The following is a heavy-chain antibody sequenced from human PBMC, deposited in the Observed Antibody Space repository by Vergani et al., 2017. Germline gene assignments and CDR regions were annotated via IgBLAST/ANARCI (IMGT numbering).Heavy chain of an antibody. Sequence: EVQLVESGGGLVQPGGSLRLSCAASGFTFSSYAMSWVRQAPGKGLEWVSAISGSGGSTYYADSVKGRFTISRDNSKNTLYLQMNSLRAEDTAVYYCANSEGAGVTIFGVVIPEFDYWGQGTLVTVSS. J-gene: IGHJ4*02. D-gene: IGHD3-3*01. V-gene: IGHV3-23*04. CDR3: ANSEGAGVTIFGVVIPEFDY. CDR2: ISGSGGST. CDR1: GFTFSSYA.